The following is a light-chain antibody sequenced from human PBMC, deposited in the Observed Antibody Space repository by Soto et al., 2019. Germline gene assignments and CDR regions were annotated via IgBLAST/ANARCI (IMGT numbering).Light chain of an antibody. CDR3: QQSYSSPRT. J-gene: IGKJ1*01. V-gene: IGKV1-39*01. CDR2: SAS. CDR1: QNINNY. Sequence: DIQMTQSPSSLSASVGGRFTITCRAVQNINNYLNWYEQKAGKAPKLIIYSASTLQRGVPSRFSGSGSVTDFTLTISSLLPEDFETYYCQQSYSSPRTFGQGTKVDI.